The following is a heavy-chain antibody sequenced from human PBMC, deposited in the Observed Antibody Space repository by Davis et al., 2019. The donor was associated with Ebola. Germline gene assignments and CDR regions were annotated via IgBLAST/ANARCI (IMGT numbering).Heavy chain of an antibody. CDR3: TTTILGYCSGGSCTHDDY. D-gene: IGHD2-15*01. J-gene: IGHJ4*02. CDR2: IRSKANSYAT. Sequence: GGSLRLSCAASGFTFSSYAMHWVRQASGKGLEWVGRIRSKANSYATAYAASVKGRFTISRDDSKNTAYLQMNSLKTEDTAVYYCTTTILGYCSGGSCTHDDYWGQGTLVTVSS. CDR1: GFTFSSYA. V-gene: IGHV3-73*01.